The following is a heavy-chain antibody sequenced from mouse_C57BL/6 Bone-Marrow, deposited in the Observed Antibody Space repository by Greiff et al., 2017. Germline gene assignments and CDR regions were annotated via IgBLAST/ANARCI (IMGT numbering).Heavy chain of an antibody. CDR3: TTYYYGSSYPAGFAY. J-gene: IGHJ3*01. CDR1: GFNITDYY. CDR2: IDPEDGDT. D-gene: IGHD1-1*01. V-gene: IGHV14-1*01. Sequence: VQLQQSGAELVRPGASVKLSCTASGFNITDYYMHWVKQRPEQGLEWIGRIDPEDGDTEYAPKFQGKATMTADTSSNTAYLQLSSLTSEDTAVYYCTTYYYGSSYPAGFAYWGQGTLVTVSA.